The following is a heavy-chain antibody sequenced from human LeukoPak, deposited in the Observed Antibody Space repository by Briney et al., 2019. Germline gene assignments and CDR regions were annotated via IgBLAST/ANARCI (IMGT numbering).Heavy chain of an antibody. CDR2: INHSGST. V-gene: IGHV4-34*01. Sequence: SETLSLTCAVYGGSFSGYYWSWIRQPPGKGLEWIGEINHSGSTNYNPSLKSRVTISVDTSKNQFSLKLSSVTAADTAVYYCARYYCGGTNCPGVDYWGQGTLVTVSS. D-gene: IGHD2-2*01. J-gene: IGHJ4*02. CDR3: ARYYCGGTNCPGVDY. CDR1: GGSFSGYY.